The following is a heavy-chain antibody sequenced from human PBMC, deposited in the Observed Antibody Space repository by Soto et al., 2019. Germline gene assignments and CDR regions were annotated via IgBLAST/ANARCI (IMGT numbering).Heavy chain of an antibody. CDR2: INPSGGST. D-gene: IGHD2-2*01. CDR3: ATSVVVPAATGAFDI. Sequence: GPSVKVSCKASGYTFTSYYMHWVRQAPGQGLEWMGIINPSGGSTSYAQKFQGRVTMTRDTSTSTVYMELSSLRSEDTAVYYCATSVVVPAATGAFDIWGQGTMVTVSS. V-gene: IGHV1-46*03. CDR1: GYTFTSYY. J-gene: IGHJ3*02.